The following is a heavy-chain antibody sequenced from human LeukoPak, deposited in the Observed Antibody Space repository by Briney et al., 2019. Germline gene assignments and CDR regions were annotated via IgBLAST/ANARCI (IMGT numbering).Heavy chain of an antibody. V-gene: IGHV3-7*01. CDR2: IKQDGSEK. J-gene: IGHJ5*02. CDR3: AGGVGWVIDL. D-gene: IGHD3-22*01. Sequence: GGSLRLSCATSGFTFSDYWMNWVRQAPGKGLEWVANIKQDGSEKYYVDSLKGRFTISRDNAKNSLYLQMNSPRADDTAVYYCAGGVGWVIDLWGQGTLVTVSS. CDR1: GFTFSDYW.